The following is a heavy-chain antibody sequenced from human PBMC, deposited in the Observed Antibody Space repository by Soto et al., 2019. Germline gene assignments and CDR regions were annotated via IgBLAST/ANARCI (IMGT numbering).Heavy chain of an antibody. CDR1: GFTFRSSW. CDR2: INGDGSVI. Sequence: EVQLVESGGGLVQPGGSLRLSCAASGFTFRSSWMYWVRQTPGKGPVWVSCINGDGSVIYYADSVKGRFTISRDNARDTFYLQMNSLTTEDSAVYYCVRDIRWGQGTLVSVSS. J-gene: IGHJ4*02. V-gene: IGHV3-74*01. CDR3: VRDIR.